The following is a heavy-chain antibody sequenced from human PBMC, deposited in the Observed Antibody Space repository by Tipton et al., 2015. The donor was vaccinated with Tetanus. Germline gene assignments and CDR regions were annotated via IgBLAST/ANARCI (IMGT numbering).Heavy chain of an antibody. D-gene: IGHD5-12*01. V-gene: IGHV4-59*01. CDR1: GASISTYS. CDR2: LYFSGNT. Sequence: TLSLTCTVSGASISTYSWTWIRQSPGKGLEWIAYLYFSGNTNYNPSLKTRVTMSPDTSKNQVSLRLNSVTAADTAVYYCARAGEGGYDAAMGFYCYYMDVCGKGTTCAVSS. J-gene: IGHJ6*03. CDR3: ARAGEGGYDAAMGFYCYYMDV.